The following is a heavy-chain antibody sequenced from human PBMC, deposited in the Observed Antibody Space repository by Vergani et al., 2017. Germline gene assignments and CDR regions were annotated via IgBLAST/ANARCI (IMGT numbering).Heavy chain of an antibody. CDR1: GFTFSSYA. CDR3: AKKLTFAAAGQGDY. Sequence: EVQLLESGGGLVQPGGSLRLSCAASGFTFSSYAMSWVRQAPGEGLEWGSAIGGSGGSTYYADSVKGRFTIARDNSKNTLYLQMNSLRAEDTAVYYCAKKLTFAAAGQGDYWGQGTLVTVSS. CDR2: IGGSGGST. D-gene: IGHD6-13*01. J-gene: IGHJ4*02. V-gene: IGHV3-23*01.